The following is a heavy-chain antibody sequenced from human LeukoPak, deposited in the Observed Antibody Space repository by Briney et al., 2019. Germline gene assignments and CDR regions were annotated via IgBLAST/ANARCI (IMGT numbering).Heavy chain of an antibody. Sequence: PSETLSPTCSVSGGSISSYYCSWLRQSPGKGLEWIGYIHYNEGTNYNPSLKSRVTMSVDTSKSQFSLKLTYVTAADTAVYFCARDHYDSSGSHRTFDIWGQGTVVTVSS. CDR2: IHYNEGT. D-gene: IGHD3-22*01. CDR3: ARDHYDSSGSHRTFDI. V-gene: IGHV4-59*01. J-gene: IGHJ3*02. CDR1: GGSISSYY.